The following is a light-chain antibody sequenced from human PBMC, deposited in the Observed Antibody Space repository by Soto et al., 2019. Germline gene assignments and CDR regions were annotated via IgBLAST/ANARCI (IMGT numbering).Light chain of an antibody. CDR1: QDISSY. Sequence: DIQLTQSPSFLSASVGDRVTITCRASQDISSYLAWYQLKPGKAPKLLIYAASTLQSGVPSSFSGSGSGTEFTLTISSLQPEDFATYYCQQLTSYPITFGGGTKVESK. CDR2: AAS. J-gene: IGKJ4*01. CDR3: QQLTSYPIT. V-gene: IGKV1-9*01.